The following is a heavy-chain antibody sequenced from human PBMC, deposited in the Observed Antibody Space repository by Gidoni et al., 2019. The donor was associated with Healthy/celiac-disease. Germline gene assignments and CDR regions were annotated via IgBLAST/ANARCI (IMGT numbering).Heavy chain of an antibody. CDR3: ARPSGYSYGVDY. J-gene: IGHJ4*02. D-gene: IGHD5-18*01. V-gene: IGHV5-51*03. CDR1: GYSFTSYW. CDR2: VYPGDSDT. Sequence: EVQLVQSGAEVKKPGESRKISCKGSGYSFTSYWIGWVRQMPGKGLEWIGIVYPGDSDTSSSPSFPGQVTISACKSISTAYLQWSSLKASDTAMYYCARPSGYSYGVDYCGQGTLVTVSS.